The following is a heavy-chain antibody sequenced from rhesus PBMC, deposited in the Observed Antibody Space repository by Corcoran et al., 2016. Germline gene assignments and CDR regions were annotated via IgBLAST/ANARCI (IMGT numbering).Heavy chain of an antibody. CDR3: AIGIIVGRDY. CDR2: VDPEEGEV. CDR1: GYTFTDYY. D-gene: IGHD6-13*01. J-gene: IGHJ4*01. V-gene: IGHV1-111*02. Sequence: EVQLMQSGAEVKKPGASVKISCKASGYTFTDYYLQWGRQAPGKGLEWMGRVDPEEGEVVHAQKFQDRVTMTTDTSTDTAYMELSSLRSEDTAVYYCAIGIIVGRDYWGQGVLVTVSS.